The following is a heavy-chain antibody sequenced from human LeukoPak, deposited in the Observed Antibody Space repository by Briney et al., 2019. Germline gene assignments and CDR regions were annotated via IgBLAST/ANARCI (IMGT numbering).Heavy chain of an antibody. D-gene: IGHD5-18*01. CDR2: IYYSGST. CDR1: GGSISSYY. V-gene: IGHV4-59*01. CDR3: ARGDGYSYEIDY. J-gene: IGHJ4*02. Sequence: SETLSLTCTVSGGSISSYYWSWIRQPPGKGLEWIGYIYYSGSTNYNPSLKSRVTISVDTSKNQFSLKLSSVTAADTAVYYCARGDGYSYEIDYWGQGTLVTVSS.